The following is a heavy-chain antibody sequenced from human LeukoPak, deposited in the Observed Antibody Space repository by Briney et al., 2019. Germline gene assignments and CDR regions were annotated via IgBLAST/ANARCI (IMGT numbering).Heavy chain of an antibody. CDR3: ASPGGYYDSSNSSQLETFDI. D-gene: IGHD3-10*01. V-gene: IGHV4-59*01. CDR2: IHNTGSS. Sequence: PSETLSLTCTVSGDSINNYFWCWIRQPPGKGLEWIGYIHNTGSSNYNPSLKSRVSFSVDTSENQLSLRLNSMTAADTAVYYCASPGGYYDSSNSSQLETFDIWGQGTMVTVSS. J-gene: IGHJ3*02. CDR1: GDSINNYF.